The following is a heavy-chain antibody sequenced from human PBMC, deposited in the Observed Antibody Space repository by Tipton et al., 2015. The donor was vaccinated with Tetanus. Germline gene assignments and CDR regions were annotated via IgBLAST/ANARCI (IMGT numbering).Heavy chain of an antibody. Sequence: TLSLTCTVSGGSINSGGYFWSWIRQHPGKGLEWIGYIYYSGPTNYNPSLKSRVTISVDTSKKQFSLKMTSVTAADTAVYFCARASVTILRGVMIRGTGWFDPWGQGTLVTVSS. CDR2: IYYSGPT. CDR1: GGSINSGGYF. D-gene: IGHD3-10*01. CDR3: ARASVTILRGVMIRGTGWFDP. V-gene: IGHV4-31*03. J-gene: IGHJ5*02.